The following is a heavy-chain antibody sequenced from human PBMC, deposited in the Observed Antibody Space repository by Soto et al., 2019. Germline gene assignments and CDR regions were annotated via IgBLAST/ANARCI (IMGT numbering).Heavy chain of an antibody. Sequence: EEQLLQSGGGLVQPGGSVRLSCVASGFTFSSYAMNWVRQAPGKGLEWISVISNSGHSAYYADSVKGRFTISRDNSKNTLYLQIKSLRAEDTAAYYCAKGGPTFVNYFGPWGQGTLVTVSS. V-gene: IGHV3-23*01. CDR2: ISNSGHSA. CDR3: AKGGPTFVNYFGP. D-gene: IGHD5-12*01. J-gene: IGHJ5*02. CDR1: GFTFSSYA.